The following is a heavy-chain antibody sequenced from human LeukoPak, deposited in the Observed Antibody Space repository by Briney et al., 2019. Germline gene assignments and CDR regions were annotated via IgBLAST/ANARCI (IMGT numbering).Heavy chain of an antibody. V-gene: IGHV4-39*07. Sequence: SETLSLTCTVSGGSISSSSYYWGWIRQPPGKGLEWLGTIYYRGTTYYNPSLKSRVTISVDTSKNQFSLRLRSVTAADTAVYYCARDFSSSSSVYYYYYMDVWGKGTTVTVSS. D-gene: IGHD6-6*01. CDR1: GGSISSSSYY. J-gene: IGHJ6*03. CDR3: ARDFSSSSSVYYYYYMDV. CDR2: IYYRGTT.